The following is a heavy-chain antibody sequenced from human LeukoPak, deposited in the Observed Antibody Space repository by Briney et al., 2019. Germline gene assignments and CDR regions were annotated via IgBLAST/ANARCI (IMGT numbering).Heavy chain of an antibody. V-gene: IGHV3-23*01. CDR1: GFTFSSYA. Sequence: PGGSLRLSCAASGFTFSSYAMSWVRQAPGKGLEWVSAISGSGFTYYADSVKGRFTISRDNAKNSLYLQMNSLRAEDTAVYYCARVVRGVYNWFDPWGQGTLVTVSS. CDR3: ARVVRGVYNWFDP. D-gene: IGHD3-10*02. J-gene: IGHJ5*02. CDR2: ISGSGFT.